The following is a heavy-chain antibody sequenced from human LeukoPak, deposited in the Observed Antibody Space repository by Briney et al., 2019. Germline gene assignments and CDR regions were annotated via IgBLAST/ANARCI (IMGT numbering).Heavy chain of an antibody. D-gene: IGHD2-2*02. CDR3: ARGVVPAAIREVWFDP. Sequence: SETLSLTCTVSGDSISSSSYYWGWIRQPPGKGLEWIGSIYYSGSTYYSPSLKSRFTISVDTSKNQFSLKLSSVTAADTAVYYCARGVVPAAIREVWFDPWGQGTLVTVSS. V-gene: IGHV4-39*01. CDR1: GDSISSSSYY. CDR2: IYYSGST. J-gene: IGHJ5*02.